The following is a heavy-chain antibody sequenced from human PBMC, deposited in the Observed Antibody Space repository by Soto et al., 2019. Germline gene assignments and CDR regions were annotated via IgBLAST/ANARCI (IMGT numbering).Heavy chain of an antibody. V-gene: IGHV3-23*01. Sequence: EVQLLESGGGLVQPGGSLRLSCRTSGFTFSNYGMSWVRQAPGKGLEWVSGISGSGGSTYYADSVKGRFAISRDNSKNTLYLQIYSLRVEDTAVYYCAKMPGPTAYYYAMDVWGQGTTVTVSS. CDR1: GFTFSNYG. CDR2: ISGSGGST. CDR3: AKMPGPTAYYYAMDV. J-gene: IGHJ6*02. D-gene: IGHD1-1*01.